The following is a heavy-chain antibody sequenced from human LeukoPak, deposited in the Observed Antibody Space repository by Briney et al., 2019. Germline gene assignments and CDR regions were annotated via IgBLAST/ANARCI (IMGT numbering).Heavy chain of an antibody. CDR3: AKQGGDYYDSSGYYFDY. Sequence: GGYLRLSCAASGFTFDDYAMHWVRQAPGKGLEWVSGISWNSGSIGYADSVKGRFTISRDNAKNSLYPQMNSLRAEDTALYYCAKQGGDYYDSSGYYFDYWGQGTLVTVSS. CDR1: GFTFDDYA. J-gene: IGHJ4*02. D-gene: IGHD3-22*01. CDR2: ISWNSGSI. V-gene: IGHV3-9*01.